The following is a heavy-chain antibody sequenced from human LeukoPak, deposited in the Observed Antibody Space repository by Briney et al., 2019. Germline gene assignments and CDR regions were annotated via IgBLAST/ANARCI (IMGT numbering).Heavy chain of an antibody. CDR3: ARDNSVGTNAWWFDP. CDR1: GYTFTSYY. D-gene: IGHD4-23*01. J-gene: IGHJ5*02. Sequence: WASVRVSCKASGYTFTSYYMHWVRQAPGQGLEWMGIINPSGGSTSYAQKFQGRVTMTRDMSTSTDYMELSSLKSEDTAVYYCARDNSVGTNAWWFDPWGQGTLVTVSS. CDR2: INPSGGST. V-gene: IGHV1-46*01.